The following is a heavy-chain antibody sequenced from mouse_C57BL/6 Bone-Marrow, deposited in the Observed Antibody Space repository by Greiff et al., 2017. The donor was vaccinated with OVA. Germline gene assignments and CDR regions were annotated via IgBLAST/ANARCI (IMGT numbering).Heavy chain of an antibody. J-gene: IGHJ3*01. D-gene: IGHD1-1*01. CDR2: IWTGGGT. CDR3: AMYYYGSSEFAY. CDR1: GFSLTSYA. Sequence: VQVVESGPGLVAPSQSLSITCTVSGFSLTSYAISWVRQPPGKGLEWLGVIWTGGGTTYNSALKSRLSIRKDNSKSQVFLKMNSLQTDDTARYYCAMYYYGSSEFAYWGQGTLVTVSA. V-gene: IGHV2-9-1*01.